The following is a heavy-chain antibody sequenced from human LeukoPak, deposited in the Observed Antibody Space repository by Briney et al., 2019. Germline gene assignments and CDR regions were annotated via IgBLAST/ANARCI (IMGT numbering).Heavy chain of an antibody. CDR2: ISAYNGNT. V-gene: IGHV1-18*01. CDR3: ARDVLGYSYGYFGY. CDR1: GYIFTSYG. Sequence: ASVKVSCKPSGYIFTSYGISWVRQAPGQGLEWMGWISAYNGNTNYAQKLQGRVTLTTDTSTSTAYMELRSLRSDDTAVYYCARDVLGYSYGYFGYWGQGTLVTVSS. D-gene: IGHD5-18*01. J-gene: IGHJ4*02.